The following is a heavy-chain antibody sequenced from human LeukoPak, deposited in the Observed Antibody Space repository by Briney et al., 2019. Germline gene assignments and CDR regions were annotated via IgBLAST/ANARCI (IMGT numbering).Heavy chain of an antibody. CDR1: GGSFSTYY. CDR3: ARVTPSFAHNWFDP. J-gene: IGHJ5*02. Sequence: SETLSLTCAVYGGSFSTYYWSWIRQPPEKGLEWIGDVYHSGGTNYNPSLKSRVTISVDTSKNQFSLRLTSVTAADTAVYYCARVTPSFAHNWFDPWGQGTLVTVSS. CDR2: VYHSGGT. V-gene: IGHV4-59*12. D-gene: IGHD3-10*01.